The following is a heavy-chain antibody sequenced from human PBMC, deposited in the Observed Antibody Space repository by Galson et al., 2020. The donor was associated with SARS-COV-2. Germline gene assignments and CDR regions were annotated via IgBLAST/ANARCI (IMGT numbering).Heavy chain of an antibody. CDR3: ARSTWNYYNAMDV. D-gene: IGHD1-1*01. V-gene: IGHV1-8*01. CDR1: GYTFTSYD. Sequence: ASVNVSCKTSGYTFTSYDINWVRQAPGQGLEWMGWMNPNSGKTVNAQKFQGRVTMTRNTSLSTAYMELSSLRSEDAAVYYCARSTWNYYNAMDVWGQGTTVTVSS. J-gene: IGHJ6*02. CDR2: MNPNSGKT.